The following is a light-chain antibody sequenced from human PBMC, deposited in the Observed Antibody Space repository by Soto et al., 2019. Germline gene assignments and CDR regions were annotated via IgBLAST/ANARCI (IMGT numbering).Light chain of an antibody. J-gene: IGKJ1*01. CDR2: VAY. V-gene: IGKV3-15*01. CDR1: QSVSSN. Sequence: VLTQSPATLSLSPGDRATLSCRASQSVSSNLAWYQQKTCQAPRLIIYVAYTRATGIPARFSGSGSGTEFTLPISSLQSEDFAVYYCQQYNKWPPWTFGQGTKVDIK. CDR3: QQYNKWPPWT.